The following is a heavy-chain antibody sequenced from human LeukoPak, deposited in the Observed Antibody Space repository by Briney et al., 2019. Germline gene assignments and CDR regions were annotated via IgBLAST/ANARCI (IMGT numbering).Heavy chain of an antibody. Sequence: PSETLSLTCTVSGGSISSYYWSWIRQPPGKGLEWIGYIYYSGSTNYNPSLKSRVTISVDTSKNQFSLKLSSVTAADTAVYYCARSTGTSWGQGTLVTVSS. CDR1: GGSISSYY. CDR2: IYYSGST. J-gene: IGHJ5*02. V-gene: IGHV4-59*01. CDR3: ARSTGTS. D-gene: IGHD1-1*01.